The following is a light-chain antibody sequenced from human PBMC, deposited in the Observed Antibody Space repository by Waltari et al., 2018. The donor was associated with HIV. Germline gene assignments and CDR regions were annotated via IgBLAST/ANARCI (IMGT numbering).Light chain of an antibody. V-gene: IGKV1-39*01. CDR3: QQSHTVPLT. CDR1: QPIESD. J-gene: IGKJ3*01. CDR2: GLS. Sequence: DIQMSQSPPSLSASVGDRVAITCRASQPIESDLNWYQQKPGTSTKLLVFGLSNLQSGVPSRFSGSVSGSAFTLTINSLRPEDFATYYCQQSHTVPLTFGPGTKVEIK.